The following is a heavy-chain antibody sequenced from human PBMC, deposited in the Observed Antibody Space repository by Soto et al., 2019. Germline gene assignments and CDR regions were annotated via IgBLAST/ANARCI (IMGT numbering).Heavy chain of an antibody. CDR3: AALVVPAAIIGAFDI. Sequence: ASVKVSCKASGFTFTSSAVQWVRQARGQRLEWIGWIVVGSGNTNYAQKFQERVTITRDMSTSTAYMELSSLRSEDTAVYYCAALVVPAAIIGAFDIWGQGTMVIVSS. CDR1: GFTFTSSA. CDR2: IVVGSGNT. J-gene: IGHJ3*02. D-gene: IGHD2-2*02. V-gene: IGHV1-58*01.